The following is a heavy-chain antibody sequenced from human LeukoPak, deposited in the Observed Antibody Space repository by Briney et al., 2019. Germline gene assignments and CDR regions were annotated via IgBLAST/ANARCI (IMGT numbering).Heavy chain of an antibody. CDR1: GDTFSNYA. Sequence: GASVKVSCKASGDTFSNYAISWVRQAPGQGLEWVGRIIPSLGTPNYAQKFQGRVTITADRSTTTAYMELSSLRFEDTAVYYCARAGSSRFSVPYYFNYWGQGTSVTVSS. J-gene: IGHJ4*02. CDR3: ARAGSSRFSVPYYFNY. D-gene: IGHD6-13*01. CDR2: IIPSLGTP. V-gene: IGHV1-69*04.